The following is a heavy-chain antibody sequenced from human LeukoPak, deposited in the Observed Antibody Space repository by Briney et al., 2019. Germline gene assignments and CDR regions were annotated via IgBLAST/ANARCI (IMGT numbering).Heavy chain of an antibody. CDR2: IYYSGTT. D-gene: IGHD5-12*01. Sequence: KASETLSLTCTVSGGSLSNYYWSWIRQPPGKGLEWIGYIYYSGTTNYNPSLKSRVTISVDTSKNQFSLNLSSVTAADTAVYYCARERRLGGYEINWGQGTLVTVSS. J-gene: IGHJ4*02. CDR3: ARERRLGGYEIN. V-gene: IGHV4-59*01. CDR1: GGSLSNYY.